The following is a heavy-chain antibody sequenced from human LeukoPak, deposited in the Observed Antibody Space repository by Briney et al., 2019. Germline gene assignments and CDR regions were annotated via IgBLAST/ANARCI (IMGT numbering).Heavy chain of an antibody. CDR1: GYIFANYG. CDR3: AREPISSGTYYPRSDY. D-gene: IGHD3-10*01. CDR2: INTYNGNT. V-gene: IGHV1-18*01. J-gene: IGHJ4*02. Sequence: ASVKVSCKASGYIFANYGFAWVRQAPGQGLEWMGWINTYNGNTKYSQKLQGRVTVTTDTSTSTAYVELRSLASDDTAVYYCAREPISSGTYYPRSDYWGQGTLVTVSS.